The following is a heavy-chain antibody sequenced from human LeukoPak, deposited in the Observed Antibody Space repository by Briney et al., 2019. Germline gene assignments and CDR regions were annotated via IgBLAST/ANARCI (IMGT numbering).Heavy chain of an antibody. J-gene: IGHJ4*02. Sequence: GGSLRLSCAASGFTFSSYAMHWVRQAPGKGLEWVAVISYDGSNKYYADSVKGRFTISRDNSKNTLYLQMNSLRAEDTAVYYCARESLYYFDYWGQGTLVTVSS. CDR3: ARESLYYFDY. CDR1: GFTFSSYA. CDR2: ISYDGSNK. V-gene: IGHV3-30-3*01.